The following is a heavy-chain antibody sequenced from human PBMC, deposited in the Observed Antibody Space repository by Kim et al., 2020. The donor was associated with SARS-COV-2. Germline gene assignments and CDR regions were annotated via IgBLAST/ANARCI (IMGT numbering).Heavy chain of an antibody. J-gene: IGHJ6*02. CDR2: IYTSGST. CDR3: ARDGNSLGQWLAHYYYYGMDV. Sequence: SETLSLTCTVSGGSISSYYWSWIRQPAGKGLEWIGRIYTSGSTNYNPSLKSRVTMSVDTSKNQFSLKLSSVTAADTAVYYCARDGNSLGQWLAHYYYYGMDVWGQGTTVTVSS. D-gene: IGHD6-19*01. CDR1: GGSISSYY. V-gene: IGHV4-4*07.